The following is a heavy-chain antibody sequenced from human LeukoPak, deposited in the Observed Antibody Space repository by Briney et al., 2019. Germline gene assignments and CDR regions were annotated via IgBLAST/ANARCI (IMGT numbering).Heavy chain of an antibody. CDR3: ARALGSYSSVDY. CDR2: IRYDGSNK. CDR1: GFTFSSYG. Sequence: GGSLRLSCAASGFTFSSYGMHWVRQAPGKGLEWVAFIRYDGSNKYYADSVKGRFTISRDNSKNTLYLQMNSLRAEDTAVYYCARALGSYSSVDYWGQGTLVTVSS. D-gene: IGHD1-26*01. V-gene: IGHV3-30*02. J-gene: IGHJ4*02.